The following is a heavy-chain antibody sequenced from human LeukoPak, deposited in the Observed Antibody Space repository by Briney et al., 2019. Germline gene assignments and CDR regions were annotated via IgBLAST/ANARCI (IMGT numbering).Heavy chain of an antibody. D-gene: IGHD3-22*01. V-gene: IGHV3-30*18. Sequence: GGSLRLSCAASGFTFSSYAMSWVRQTPGKGLEWVAVISYDGSNKYYADSVKGRFTISRDNSKNTLYLQMNSLRAEDTAVYYCAKGTRYDSSGYYFPPYFDYWGQGTLVTVSS. CDR1: GFTFSSYA. J-gene: IGHJ4*02. CDR3: AKGTRYDSSGYYFPPYFDY. CDR2: ISYDGSNK.